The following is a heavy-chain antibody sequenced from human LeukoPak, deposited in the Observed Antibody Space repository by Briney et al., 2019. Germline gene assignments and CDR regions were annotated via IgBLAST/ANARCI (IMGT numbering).Heavy chain of an antibody. Sequence: PSETLSLTCTVSGGSISSYYWSWIRQPPGKGLDWIGYIYYSGSTNYNPSLKSRVTISVDTSKNQFSLKLSSVTAADTAVYYCARGSGSYYYYYYYMDVWGKGTTVTVSS. V-gene: IGHV4-59*01. CDR2: IYYSGST. CDR1: GGSISSYY. D-gene: IGHD1-26*01. J-gene: IGHJ6*03. CDR3: ARGSGSYYYYYYYMDV.